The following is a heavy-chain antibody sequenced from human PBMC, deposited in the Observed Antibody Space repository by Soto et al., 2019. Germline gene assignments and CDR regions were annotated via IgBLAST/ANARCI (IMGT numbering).Heavy chain of an antibody. Sequence: ASVKVSCKASGYTFTSYYMHWVLQAPGQGLEWMGIINPSGGSTSYAQKFQGRVTMTRDTSTSTVYMELSSLRSEDTAVYYCARDQGTAMVTFSDWGQGTLVTVSS. J-gene: IGHJ4*02. CDR2: INPSGGST. V-gene: IGHV1-46*01. D-gene: IGHD5-18*01. CDR3: ARDQGTAMVTFSD. CDR1: GYTFTSYY.